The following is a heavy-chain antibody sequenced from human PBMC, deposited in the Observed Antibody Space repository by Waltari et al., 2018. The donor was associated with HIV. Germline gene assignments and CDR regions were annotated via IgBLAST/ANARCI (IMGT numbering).Heavy chain of an antibody. CDR3: ARDYVEAVHYGMDV. D-gene: IGHD2-21*01. Sequence: QEQLVESGGGVVQPGRSLRLSGAASGFTFSRYGMHWVRQAPGKGLEWVAVIWYDGNNKYYADSVKGRFTISRDNSKNTLYLQMNSLRAEDTAVYHCARDYVEAVHYGMDVWGQGTMVTVSS. J-gene: IGHJ6*02. CDR1: GFTFSRYG. V-gene: IGHV3-33*01. CDR2: IWYDGNNK.